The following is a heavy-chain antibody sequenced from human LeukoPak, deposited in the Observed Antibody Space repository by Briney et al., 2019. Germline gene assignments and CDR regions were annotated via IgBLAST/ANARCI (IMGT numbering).Heavy chain of an antibody. D-gene: IGHD3-22*01. V-gene: IGHV1-18*01. CDR1: GYTFTTYG. CDR2: VSPYNGNT. Sequence: ASVKVSCKASGYTFTTYGISWVRQAPGQGLEWMGWVSPYNGNTNYRQKFEDRVTMTTDTSTSTAYMELRSLRSDDTAMYYCARNYYNSGGYSCLDWGQGTLVTVSS. J-gene: IGHJ4*02. CDR3: ARNYYNSGGYSCLD.